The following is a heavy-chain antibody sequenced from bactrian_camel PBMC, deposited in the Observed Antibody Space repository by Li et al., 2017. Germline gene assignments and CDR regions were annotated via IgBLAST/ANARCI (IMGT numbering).Heavy chain of an antibody. Sequence: QLVESGGGSVQAGGSLRLSCAASGYTFSRSCMGWFRQAPGKEREGVAAVYTGGGRTYLADSAKGRFAISRDNTKNTVHLQLNDLKPEDAGIYFCAKDQRVRGWMVSSGVEYDFWGQGTQVTVS. CDR3: AKDQRVRGWMVSSGVEYDF. CDR1: GYTFSRSC. CDR2: VYTGGGRT. J-gene: IGHJ4*01. D-gene: IGHD3*01. V-gene: IGHV3S1*01.